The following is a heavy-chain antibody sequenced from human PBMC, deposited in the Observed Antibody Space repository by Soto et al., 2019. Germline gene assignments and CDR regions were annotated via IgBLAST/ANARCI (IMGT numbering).Heavy chain of an antibody. J-gene: IGHJ5*02. CDR3: ARSVFP. Sequence: PSETLSLTCSVSGDSISSHYWSWIRQPPGKGLEWIGYISYSGSTNYNPSLKSRVTISVNTSKNQFSLKLSSVTAADTAVYYCARSVFPWGQGTLVTVSS. CDR2: ISYSGST. CDR1: GDSISSHY. V-gene: IGHV4-59*11.